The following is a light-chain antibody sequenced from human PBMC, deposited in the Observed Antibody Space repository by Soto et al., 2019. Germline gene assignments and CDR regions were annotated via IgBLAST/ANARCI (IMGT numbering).Light chain of an antibody. CDR1: QSVGSN. CDR2: GAS. CDR3: QQYNNWPPTWT. V-gene: IGKV3-15*01. Sequence: EIMMTQSPATLPVSPGQRVTLSCRASQSVGSNLAWYQQKPGQAPRLLIYGASTRATGIPARFSGSGSGTEFTLTISSLQSEDFAVYYCQQYNNWPPTWTFGQGTKVDIK. J-gene: IGKJ1*01.